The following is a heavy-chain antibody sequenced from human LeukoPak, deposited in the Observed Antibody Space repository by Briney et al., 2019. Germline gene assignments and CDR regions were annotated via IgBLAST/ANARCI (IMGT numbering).Heavy chain of an antibody. CDR3: ARAKRGSYDY. CDR2: ISYDGSNK. CDR1: GFTFSSYA. D-gene: IGHD1-26*01. J-gene: IGHJ4*02. V-gene: IGHV3-30*01. Sequence: SGGSLRLSCAASGFTFSSYAMHWVRQAPGKGLEWVAVISYDGSNKYYADSVKGRFTISGDNSKNTLYLQMNSLRAEDTAVYYCARAKRGSYDYWGQGTLVTVSS.